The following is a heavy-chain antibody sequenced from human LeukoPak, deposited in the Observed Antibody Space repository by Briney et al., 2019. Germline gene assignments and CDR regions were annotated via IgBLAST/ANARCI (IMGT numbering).Heavy chain of an antibody. CDR2: IYTSGST. J-gene: IGHJ3*02. CDR1: GGSISSYS. V-gene: IGHV4-4*09. D-gene: IGHD1-14*01. CDR3: ASTVSGLDAFDI. Sequence: PSETLSLTCTVSGGSISSYSWSWIRQPPGKGLEWIGYIYTSGSTNYNPSLKSRVTISVDTSKNQFSLKLSSVTAADTAVYYCASTVSGLDAFDIWGQGTMVTVSS.